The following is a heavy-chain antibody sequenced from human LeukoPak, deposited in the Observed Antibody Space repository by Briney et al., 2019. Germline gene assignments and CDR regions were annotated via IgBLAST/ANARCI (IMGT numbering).Heavy chain of an antibody. CDR2: ISGYNGNT. V-gene: IGHV1-18*01. CDR3: ARDIATVQHQD. Sequence: ASVKVSCKTSGYTFTNYGISWVRQAPGQGLEWMGWISGYNGNTNYVQKFRGRVAMTADTSTSTVYMELGSLRSEDTAVYYCARDIATVQHQDWGQGTLVTVSS. D-gene: IGHD1-1*01. J-gene: IGHJ4*02. CDR1: GYTFTNYG.